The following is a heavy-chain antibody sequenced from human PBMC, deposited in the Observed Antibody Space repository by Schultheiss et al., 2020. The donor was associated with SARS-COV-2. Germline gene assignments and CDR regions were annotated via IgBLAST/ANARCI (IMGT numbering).Heavy chain of an antibody. Sequence: GGSLRLSCAASGFTFSGSAMHWVRQASGKGLEWVGRIRSKANSYATAYAASVKGRFTISRDDSKNTAYLQMNSLKTEDTAVYYCTTVGPNSVPLVRWYYYGMDVWGQGTTVTVSS. J-gene: IGHJ6*02. D-gene: IGHD6-13*01. CDR3: TTVGPNSVPLVRWYYYGMDV. V-gene: IGHV3-73*01. CDR1: GFTFSGSA. CDR2: IRSKANSYAT.